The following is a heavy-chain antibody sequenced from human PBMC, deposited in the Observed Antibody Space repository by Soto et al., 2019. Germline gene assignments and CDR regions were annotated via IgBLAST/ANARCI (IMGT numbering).Heavy chain of an antibody. CDR2: ISYDGSNK. D-gene: IGHD3-22*01. CDR3: AKEEIGYYFDY. V-gene: IGHV3-30*18. CDR1: GFTFSSYG. Sequence: QVQLVESGGGVVQPGRSLRLSCAACGFTFSSYGMHWVRQAPGKGLEWVAVISYDGSNKYYADSVKGRFTISRDNSKNTLYLQMNSLRAEDTAVYYCAKEEIGYYFDYWGQGTLVTVSS. J-gene: IGHJ4*02.